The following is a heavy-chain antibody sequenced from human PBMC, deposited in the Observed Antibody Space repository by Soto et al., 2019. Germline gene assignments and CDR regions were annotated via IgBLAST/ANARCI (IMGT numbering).Heavy chain of an antibody. D-gene: IGHD3-22*01. CDR3: ERYQYDSSGHDDEP. CDR1: GYSINRGYY. Sequence: SETLSLTCSVSGYSINRGYYCGWMRQAPGKGLGWIGSIYHRGTTYYAPPLKARAATSLDTSNNSCTLRLTSVTAAATAIYYGERYQYDSSGHDDEPWGQGALVTVSS. J-gene: IGHJ5*02. CDR2: IYHRGTT. V-gene: IGHV4-38-2*01.